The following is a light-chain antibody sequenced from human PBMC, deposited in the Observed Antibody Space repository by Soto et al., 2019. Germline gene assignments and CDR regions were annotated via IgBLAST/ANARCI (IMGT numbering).Light chain of an antibody. J-gene: IGKJ1*01. CDR3: RQYNNWPQT. CDR1: QTINNN. CDR2: GAS. V-gene: IGKV3-15*01. Sequence: VMTQAPATLSVSPGERATLSCRASQTINNNVAWYQLKDGQVPRLLIYGASTRPTDIPASFSGSAYGTEFSLTISSLQSEDFAAYHCRQYNNWPQTFGQGNNVDIK.